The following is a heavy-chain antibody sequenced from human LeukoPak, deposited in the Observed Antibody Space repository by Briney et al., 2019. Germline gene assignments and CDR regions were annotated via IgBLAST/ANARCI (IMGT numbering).Heavy chain of an antibody. CDR3: ARVPAAFTNWFDP. D-gene: IGHD2-2*01. V-gene: IGHV4-34*01. CDR1: GGSFSGYY. Sequence: SETLSLTCAVYGGSFSGYYWSWIRQPPGKGLEWIGEINHGGSTNYNPSLKSRVTISVDKSKNQFSLKLSSVTAADTAVYYCARVPAAFTNWFDPWGQGTLVTVSS. CDR2: INHGGST. J-gene: IGHJ5*02.